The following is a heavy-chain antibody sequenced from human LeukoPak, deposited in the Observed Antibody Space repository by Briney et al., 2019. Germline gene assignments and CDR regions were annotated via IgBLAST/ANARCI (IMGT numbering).Heavy chain of an antibody. J-gene: IGHJ6*02. D-gene: IGHD3-3*01. CDR2: IIPIFGTA. Sequence: ASVRVSCKASGGTLSSYAISWVRQAPGQGLEWMGGIIPIFGTANYAQKFQGRVTITADESTSTAYMELSSLRSEDTAVYYCARSGVVIFDYYYYGMDVWGQGTTVTVSS. CDR3: ARSGVVIFDYYYYGMDV. CDR1: GGTLSSYA. V-gene: IGHV1-69*13.